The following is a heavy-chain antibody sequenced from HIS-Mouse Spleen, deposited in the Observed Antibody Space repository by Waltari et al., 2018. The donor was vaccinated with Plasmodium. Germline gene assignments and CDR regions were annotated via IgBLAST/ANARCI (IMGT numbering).Heavy chain of an antibody. Sequence: QLQLQESGPGLVKPSETLSLTCTVSGGSISSSSYYWGWIRQPPGKGLAWIGSNYYSGSTYYNPSLKSRVTISVDTSKNQFSLKLSSVTAADTAVYYCARDRITGTSYFDYWGQGTLVTVSS. CDR3: ARDRITGTSYFDY. J-gene: IGHJ4*02. CDR2: NYYSGST. CDR1: GGSISSSSYY. D-gene: IGHD1-7*01. V-gene: IGHV4-39*07.